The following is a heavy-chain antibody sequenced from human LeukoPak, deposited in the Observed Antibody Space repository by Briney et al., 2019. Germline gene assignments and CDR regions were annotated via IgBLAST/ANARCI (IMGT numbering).Heavy chain of an antibody. Sequence: PSETLSLTCAVYGGSFSSYYWSWIRQPAGKGLEWIGRIYTSGSTNYNPSLKSRVTMSVDTSKNQFSLKLSSVTAADTAVYYCARMTISAENWFDPWGQGTLVTVSS. V-gene: IGHV4-59*10. CDR2: IYTSGST. J-gene: IGHJ5*02. CDR3: ARMTISAENWFDP. D-gene: IGHD1-14*01. CDR1: GGSFSSYY.